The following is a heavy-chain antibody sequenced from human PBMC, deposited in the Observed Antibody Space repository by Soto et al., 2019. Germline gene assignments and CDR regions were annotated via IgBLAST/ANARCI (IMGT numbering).Heavy chain of an antibody. Sequence: ASETLSVTCTVSVDSITTYYWSWIRQPAGKGLEWIGRTDASGNTNYNPSLNSRVTMSIDTSKKQFSLKLTSVTAADTAIYYCARYSNNWFQTEGMDVWGQGTTVTVSS. J-gene: IGHJ6*02. V-gene: IGHV4-4*07. CDR2: TDASGNT. D-gene: IGHD6-13*01. CDR1: VDSITTYY. CDR3: ARYSNNWFQTEGMDV.